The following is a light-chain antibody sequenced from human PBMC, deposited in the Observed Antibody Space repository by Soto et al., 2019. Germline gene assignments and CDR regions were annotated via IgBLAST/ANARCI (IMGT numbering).Light chain of an antibody. V-gene: IGKV3-15*01. Sequence: VVMTQSPATLSLSPGERGTPSCRASPSIGSDIAWYLNKPGQTLRLLIYGGSTKAPGLPVRYIGSGSGTEFTLTINSLLSDDFVVYYCQQYNNWPPWTFGQGTKVDIK. J-gene: IGKJ1*01. CDR3: QQYNNWPPWT. CDR1: PSIGSD. CDR2: GGS.